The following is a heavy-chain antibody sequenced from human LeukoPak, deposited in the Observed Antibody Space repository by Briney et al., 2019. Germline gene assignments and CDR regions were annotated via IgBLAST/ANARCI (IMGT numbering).Heavy chain of an antibody. J-gene: IGHJ3*02. CDR1: GFTVSSNY. D-gene: IGHD5-12*01. CDR2: IYGGGST. Sequence: GGSLRLSCAASGFTVSSNYMSWVRQAPGKGLEWVSVIYGGGSTYYADSVKGRFTISRDNSKNTLYLQMNSLRAEDTAVYYCARDPSTLDYDAFDIWGQGTMVTVSS. V-gene: IGHV3-53*01. CDR3: ARDPSTLDYDAFDI.